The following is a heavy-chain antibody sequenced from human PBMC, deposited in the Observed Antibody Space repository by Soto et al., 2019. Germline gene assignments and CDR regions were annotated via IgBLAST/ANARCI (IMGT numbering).Heavy chain of an antibody. Sequence: QVQLVQSGAEVKKPGASVKVSCKASGYTFNNYGISWVLQAPGQGLEWMGWIGPYNGNTEHAQNFQGRVTMTTDTSTNTAYMELRSLRSDDTALYYCARCYCSVGSCYTCWHFDLWGRGTLVTVSS. J-gene: IGHJ2*01. CDR1: GYTFNNYG. D-gene: IGHD2-15*01. CDR2: IGPYNGNT. V-gene: IGHV1-18*01. CDR3: ARCYCSVGSCYTCWHFDL.